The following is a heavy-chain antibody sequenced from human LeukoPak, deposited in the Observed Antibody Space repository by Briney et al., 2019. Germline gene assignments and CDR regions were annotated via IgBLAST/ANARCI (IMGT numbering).Heavy chain of an antibody. Sequence: SETLSLTCTVSGGSFTNNGYFWGWIRQPPGKGLEWIGSISYSGSTSYNPSLKSRVTISVDTSKNQFSLKLRSVTAADTAVYHCARGISYYFGMDVWGQGTTVTVSS. CDR2: ISYSGST. V-gene: IGHV4-39*01. CDR1: GGSFTNNGYF. CDR3: ARGISYYFGMDV. D-gene: IGHD3-10*01. J-gene: IGHJ6*02.